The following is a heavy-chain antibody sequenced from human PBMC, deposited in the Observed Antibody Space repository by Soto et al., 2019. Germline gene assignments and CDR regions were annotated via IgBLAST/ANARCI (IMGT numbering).Heavy chain of an antibody. CDR1: GFIFSSYA. V-gene: IGHV3-23*01. CDR3: AKDPYSDVWSGYFPYFDY. Sequence: VGSLRLSCAASGFIFSSYAMHWVRQAPGKGLEWVSSISGSGRITDYADFVKGRFTISRDSSKDALYLEMNSLRADDTAVYFCAKDPYSDVWSGYFPYFDYWAQGILVTVSS. CDR2: ISGSGRIT. D-gene: IGHD3-3*01. J-gene: IGHJ4*02.